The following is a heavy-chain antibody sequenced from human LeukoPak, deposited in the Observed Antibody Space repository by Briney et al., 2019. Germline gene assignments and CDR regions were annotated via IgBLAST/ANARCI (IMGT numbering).Heavy chain of an antibody. CDR1: GYTFTGYY. CDR3: ARTQLEWSYFDY. V-gene: IGHV1-46*01. CDR2: INPTGGST. J-gene: IGHJ4*02. Sequence: GASVKVSCKASGYTFTGYYMHWVRQAPGQGLEWMGIINPTGGSTSYAQKFQGRVTMTRDTSTSTVYMELSSLRSEDTAVYYCARTQLEWSYFDYWGQGTLVTVSS. D-gene: IGHD3-3*01.